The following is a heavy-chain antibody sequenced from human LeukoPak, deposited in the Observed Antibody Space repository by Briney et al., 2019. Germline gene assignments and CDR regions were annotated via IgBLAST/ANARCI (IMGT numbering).Heavy chain of an antibody. Sequence: SETLSLTCTVSGGSVSSSYWSWIRQPRGKGLERIGHIYYSGTTSGNTNYNPSLKSRVTISIDTAKTQFSLQVRSVTAADTAVYYCARGSGRYYYYGVDVWGQGTTVAVSS. CDR1: GGSVSSSY. CDR3: ARGSGRYYYYGVDV. V-gene: IGHV4-59*02. CDR2: IYYSGTTSGNT. D-gene: IGHD7-27*01. J-gene: IGHJ6*02.